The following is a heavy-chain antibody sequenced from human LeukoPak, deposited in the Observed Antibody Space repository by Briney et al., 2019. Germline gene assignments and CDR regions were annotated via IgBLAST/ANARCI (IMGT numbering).Heavy chain of an antibody. D-gene: IGHD6-19*01. V-gene: IGHV3-7*01. CDR2: IKQDGSEK. J-gene: IGHJ4*02. CDR3: ARVGDIDGWYWIGN. Sequence: GGSLRLSCAASGFSFRIFWMSWVRQAPGQGLEWVATIKQDGSEKHYVDSVKGRFTISRDNAKSSLYLQMNGLTADDTAVYFCARVGDIDGWYWIGNWGQGTLVTVSS. CDR1: GFSFRIFW.